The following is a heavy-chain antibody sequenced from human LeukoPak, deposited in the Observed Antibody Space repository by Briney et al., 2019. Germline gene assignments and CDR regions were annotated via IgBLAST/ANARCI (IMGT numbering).Heavy chain of an antibody. CDR1: GNTFNGYG. Sequence: ASVKVSCKDSGNTFNGYGMHWVRQAPGQGLEWVGRLDPNRGGTNYAQDFQGRVTITRDTSINTAYMELSRLRSDDTAKYYCTRDLTISGPIGIWGQGTLVTVSA. CDR3: TRDLTISGPIGI. V-gene: IGHV1-2*06. CDR2: LDPNRGGT. J-gene: IGHJ4*02. D-gene: IGHD3-9*01.